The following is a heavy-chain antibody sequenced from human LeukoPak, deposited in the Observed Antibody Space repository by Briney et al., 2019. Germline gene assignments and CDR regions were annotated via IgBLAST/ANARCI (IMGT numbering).Heavy chain of an antibody. Sequence: ASVKVSCKASGYTFTSYDINWVRQVTGQGLEWMGWMNPNSGNTGYAQKFQGRVTMTRNTSISTAYMELSSLRSEDTAVYYCARARTLRGYDPGRKYYFDYWGQGTLVTVSS. J-gene: IGHJ4*02. CDR2: MNPNSGNT. CDR1: GYTFTSYD. CDR3: ARARTLRGYDPGRKYYFDY. D-gene: IGHD5-12*01. V-gene: IGHV1-8*01.